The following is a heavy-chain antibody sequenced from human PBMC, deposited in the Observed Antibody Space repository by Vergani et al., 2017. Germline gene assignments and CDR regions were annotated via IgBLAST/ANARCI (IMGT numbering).Heavy chain of an antibody. V-gene: IGHV4-38-2*01. CDR3: AGPHGSVGFFPSSYFYGMDV. D-gene: IGHD3-10*01. J-gene: IGHJ6*02. CDR1: DSSIMTNPY. CDR2: IHHSGDT. Sequence: QVQLQESGPGLVKPSETLTLTCDVSDSSIMTNPYWGWFRQSPGKGLEWIGCIHHSGDTHYNSSLKSRVSISIVSSSKFSLSLTSVTAADTAIYYCAGPHGSVGFFPSSYFYGMDVWVHGTTVTVSS.